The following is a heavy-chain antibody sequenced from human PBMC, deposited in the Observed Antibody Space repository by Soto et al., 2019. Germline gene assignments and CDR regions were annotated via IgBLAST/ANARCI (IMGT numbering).Heavy chain of an antibody. V-gene: IGHV3-9*01. CDR2: ISWNSGSI. CDR1: GFTFDDYA. CDR3: AKGDGSSGWYSRFDY. D-gene: IGHD6-19*01. J-gene: IGHJ4*02. Sequence: EVQLVESGGGLVQPGRSLRLSCAASGFTFDDYAMHWVRQAPGKGLEWVSGISWNSGSIGYADSLKGRFTISRDNAKNSLYLQRNSLRAEDTALYYCAKGDGSSGWYSRFDYWGQGTLVTVSS.